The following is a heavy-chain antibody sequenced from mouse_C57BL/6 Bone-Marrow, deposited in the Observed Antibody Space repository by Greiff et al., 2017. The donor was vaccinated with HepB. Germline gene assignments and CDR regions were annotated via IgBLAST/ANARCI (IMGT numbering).Heavy chain of an antibody. D-gene: IGHD2-4*01. J-gene: IGHJ2*01. CDR2: IYPGSGST. V-gene: IGHV1-55*01. CDR3: ARPDYDYDGYYFDY. CDR1: GYTFTSYW. Sequence: QVQLQQPGAELVKPGASVKMSCKASGYTFTSYWITWVKQRPGQGLEWIGDIYPGSGSTNYNEKFKSKATLTVDTPSSTAYMQLSSLTSEDSAVYYCARPDYDYDGYYFDYWGQGTTLTVSS.